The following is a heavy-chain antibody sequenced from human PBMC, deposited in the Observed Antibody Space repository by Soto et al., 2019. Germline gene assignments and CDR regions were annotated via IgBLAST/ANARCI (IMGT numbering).Heavy chain of an antibody. CDR1: GYDFTSYG. CDR3: ARGRIVASIHDAFEI. D-gene: IGHD2-21*01. V-gene: IGHV1-18*01. CDR2: ISAYNGKR. J-gene: IGHJ3*02. Sequence: QGQLLQSGDEVKKPGASVRVSCRASGYDFTSYGISWVRQATGQGLEWVSWISAYNGKRDTAQKFQGRATMTLDTSTDTAHMELGDLTSADTAVYYCARGRIVASIHDAFEIWGQGTMVAVSS.